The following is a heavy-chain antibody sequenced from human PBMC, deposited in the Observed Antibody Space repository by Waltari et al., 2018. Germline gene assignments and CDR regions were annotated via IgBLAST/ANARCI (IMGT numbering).Heavy chain of an antibody. CDR2: IYYSGTT. CDR3: ARVGRWDDTSGHKAFDL. V-gene: IGHV4-39*07. D-gene: IGHD6-19*01. Sequence: QLQLQESGPGLAKPSETLSLTCTVSGGSIRSTNSYWGCIRKTPGKGLEWIGSIYYSGTTFHNPSLKSRVTMSIDTSRNQFSLKLSAVTAADTAMYYCARVGRWDDTSGHKAFDLWGQGTMLTVSS. J-gene: IGHJ3*01. CDR1: GGSIRSTNSY.